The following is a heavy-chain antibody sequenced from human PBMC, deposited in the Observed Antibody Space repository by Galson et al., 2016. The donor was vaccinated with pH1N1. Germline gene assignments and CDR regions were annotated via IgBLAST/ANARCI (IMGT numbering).Heavy chain of an antibody. Sequence: SVKVSCKASGYIFTDHYIHWVRQAPGEGLEWMGWINPNSGGTKYAQKFQGRVTMTRDTSISTVYMDLKSLKFDDTAVYYCTTQDKNWFGPWGQGTLVSVSS. CDR1: GYIFTDHY. CDR2: INPNSGGT. V-gene: IGHV1-2*02. J-gene: IGHJ5*02. CDR3: TTQDKNWFGP.